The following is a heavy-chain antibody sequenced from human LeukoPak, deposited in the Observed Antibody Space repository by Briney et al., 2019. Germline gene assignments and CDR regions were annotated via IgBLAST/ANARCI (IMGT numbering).Heavy chain of an antibody. D-gene: IGHD3-3*01. V-gene: IGHV3-74*01. Sequence: PGGSLRLSCAASRFTFSSYWMHWVRQAPGKGLVWVSRINSDGSSTSYADSVKGRFTISRDNAKNTLYLQMNSLRAEDTAVYYCARAGYYDFWSGYYTRYAFDIWGQGTMVTVSS. J-gene: IGHJ3*02. CDR1: RFTFSSYW. CDR2: INSDGSST. CDR3: ARAGYYDFWSGYYTRYAFDI.